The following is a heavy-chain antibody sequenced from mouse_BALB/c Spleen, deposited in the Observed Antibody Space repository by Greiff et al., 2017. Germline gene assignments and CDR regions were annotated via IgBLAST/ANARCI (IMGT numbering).Heavy chain of an antibody. Sequence: DVMLVESGGGLVKPGGSLKLSCAASGFTFSDYYMYWVRQTPEKRLEWVATISDGGSYTYYPDSVKGRFTISRDNAKNNLYLQMSSLKSEDTAMYYCARGDGNYAMDYWGQGTSVTVSS. D-gene: IGHD2-1*01. J-gene: IGHJ4*01. CDR2: ISDGGSYT. CDR3: ARGDGNYAMDY. V-gene: IGHV5-4*02. CDR1: GFTFSDYY.